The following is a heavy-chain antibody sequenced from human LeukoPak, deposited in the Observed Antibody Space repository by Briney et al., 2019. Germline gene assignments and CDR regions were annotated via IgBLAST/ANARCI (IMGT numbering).Heavy chain of an antibody. D-gene: IGHD2-8*02. CDR2: INHSGST. J-gene: IGHJ5*02. V-gene: IGHV4-34*01. CDR3: ARLVVDTISNWFDP. CDR1: GGSFSGYY. Sequence: PSETLSLTCAVYGGSFSGYYWSWIRQPPGKGLEWIGEINHSGSTNYNPSLKSRVTISVDTSKNQFSLKLSSVTAADTAVYYCARLVVDTISNWFDPWGQGTLVTVSS.